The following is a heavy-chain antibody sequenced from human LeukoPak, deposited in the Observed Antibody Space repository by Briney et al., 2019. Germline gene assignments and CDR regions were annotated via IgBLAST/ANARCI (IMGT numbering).Heavy chain of an antibody. J-gene: IGHJ6*03. CDR1: GGSISSHY. CDR3: ARASTLYSLGKYYYYMDV. D-gene: IGHD1-26*01. CDR2: IYYSGST. V-gene: IGHV4-59*11. Sequence: SETLSLTCTVSGGSISSHYWSWIRQPPGKGLEWIGYIYYSGSTNYNPSLKSRVTISVDTSKNQFSLKLSSVTAADTAVYYRARASTLYSLGKYYYYMDVWGKGTTVTVSS.